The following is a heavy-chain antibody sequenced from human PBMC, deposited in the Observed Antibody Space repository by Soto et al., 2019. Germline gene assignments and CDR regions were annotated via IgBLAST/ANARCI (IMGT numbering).Heavy chain of an antibody. J-gene: IGHJ5*02. D-gene: IGHD3-10*01. CDR2: INQDESER. Sequence: PGGSLRLSCVVSGFSLSDFWMSWVRQAPGKGLEWVTSINQDESERNYGDFVEGRFTISRDNARNSLHLQMNSLRVEDTALYYCAKTRANLGPWGQGTPVTVS. V-gene: IGHV3-7*01. CDR1: GFSLSDFW. CDR3: AKTRANLGP.